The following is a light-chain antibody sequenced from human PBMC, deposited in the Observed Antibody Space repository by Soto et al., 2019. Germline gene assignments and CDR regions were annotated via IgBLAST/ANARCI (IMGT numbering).Light chain of an antibody. V-gene: IGKV1-5*01. CDR3: QQYNTYPLT. CDR1: QSISRL. Sequence: DVQMTQSPSTVSASVGDRVTITCRASQSISRLLAWYQQKPGKAPEVVLYDDSTLACGVPSRFSGSGSGTEFTLTIRNLQPGDFATYYCQQYNTYPLTFGGGTKVDI. CDR2: DDS. J-gene: IGKJ4*01.